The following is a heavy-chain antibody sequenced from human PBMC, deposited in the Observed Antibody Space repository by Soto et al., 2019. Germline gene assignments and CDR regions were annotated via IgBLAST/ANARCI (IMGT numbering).Heavy chain of an antibody. V-gene: IGHV4-30-4*01. D-gene: IGHD2-2*01. CDR3: ARDLRYCSSTSCSPPGGMDV. J-gene: IGHJ6*02. CDR1: GGSISSGDYY. Sequence: SETLSLTCTVSGGSISSGDYYWSWIRQPPGKGLDWIGYIYYSGSTYYNPSLKSRVTISVDTSKNQFSLKLSSVTAADTAVYYCARDLRYCSSTSCSPPGGMDVWGPGTTVTVSS. CDR2: IYYSGST.